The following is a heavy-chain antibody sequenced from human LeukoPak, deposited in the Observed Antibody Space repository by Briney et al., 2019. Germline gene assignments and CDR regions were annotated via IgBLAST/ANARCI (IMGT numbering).Heavy chain of an antibody. D-gene: IGHD5-18*01. CDR2: VYYSGST. J-gene: IGHJ4*02. CDR3: ARDLGYSYKYYFDY. Sequence: SETLSLTCTVSGGSISSYYWSWIRQPPGKGLEWIGYVYYSGSTNYNPSLKSRVTILIDTSKSQFSLKLNSVTAADTAVYYCARDLGYSYKYYFDYWGQGTLVTVSS. CDR1: GGSISSYY. V-gene: IGHV4-59*01.